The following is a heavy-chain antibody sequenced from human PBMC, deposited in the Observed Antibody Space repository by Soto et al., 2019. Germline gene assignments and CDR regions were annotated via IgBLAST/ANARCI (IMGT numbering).Heavy chain of an antibody. D-gene: IGHD6-13*01. J-gene: IGHJ4*02. CDR2: IYYSGST. CDR1: DGSISSYY. Sequence: SSETLSLTCTVSDGSISSYYWSWIRQPPGKGLEWIGYIYYSGSTNYNPSLKSRVTISVDTSKNQFSLKLSSVTAADTAVYYCARHLDSSSWSRGYFDYWGQGTLVTVSS. V-gene: IGHV4-59*08. CDR3: ARHLDSSSWSRGYFDY.